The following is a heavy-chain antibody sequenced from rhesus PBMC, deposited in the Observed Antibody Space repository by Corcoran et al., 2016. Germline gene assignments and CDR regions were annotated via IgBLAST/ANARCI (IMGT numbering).Heavy chain of an antibody. J-gene: IGHJ6*01. Sequence: QVQLQESGPGLVKPSETLSLTCAVSGSSISSGYGWSWLRQPPGKGLEWIGYIGCCRGSINYNPYHKRLVIISKHMPKNQFSITLSAVNAAATVVYSCPSLISVLPQYLDSWFQGVAATVS. D-gene: IGHD2-15*01. CDR3: PSLISVLPQYLDS. V-gene: IGHV4-127*01. CDR1: GSSISSGYG. CDR2: IGCCRGSI.